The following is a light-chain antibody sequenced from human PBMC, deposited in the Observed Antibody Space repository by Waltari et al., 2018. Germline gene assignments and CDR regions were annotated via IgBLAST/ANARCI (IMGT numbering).Light chain of an antibody. CDR1: STDIGAHDF. CDR2: DGS. Sequence: QSALTQPASVSGSPGQSIAISCSGSSTDIGAHDFVSWYQQHPGKAPKLIIFDGSSRPSGISYRVSGSKFGNTASLTISGLQAEDEADYFCSSYTRGRTYVFGSGTKVTVL. V-gene: IGLV2-14*03. J-gene: IGLJ1*01. CDR3: SSYTRGRTYV.